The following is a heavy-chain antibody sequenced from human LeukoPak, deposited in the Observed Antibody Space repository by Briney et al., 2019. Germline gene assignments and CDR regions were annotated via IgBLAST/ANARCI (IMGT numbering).Heavy chain of an antibody. CDR1: GGTFSSYA. D-gene: IGHD3-3*01. CDR3: ARVSRHRLRFLEWPTYYYYYYMDV. J-gene: IGHJ6*03. CDR2: IIPIFGTA. V-gene: IGHV1-69*01. Sequence: SVKVSCRASGGTFSSYAISWVRQAPGQGLEWMGGIIPIFGTANYAQKFQGRVTITADESTSTAYMELSSLRSEDTAVYYCARVSRHRLRFLEWPTYYYYYYMDVWGKGTTVTVSS.